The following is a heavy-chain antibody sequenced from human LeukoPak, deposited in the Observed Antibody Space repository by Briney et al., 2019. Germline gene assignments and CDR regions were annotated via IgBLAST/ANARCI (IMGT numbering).Heavy chain of an antibody. J-gene: IGHJ5*02. Sequence: SETLSLTCTVSGGSISNYYWNWIRQPPGKGLEWIGYIYYSGSTNYNPSLKSRVTISLDTSKNQFSLKLSSVTAADTAVYYCARDAIVGATNWFDPWGQGTLVTVSS. CDR3: ARDAIVGATNWFDP. CDR2: IYYSGST. CDR1: GGSISNYY. V-gene: IGHV4-59*01. D-gene: IGHD1-26*01.